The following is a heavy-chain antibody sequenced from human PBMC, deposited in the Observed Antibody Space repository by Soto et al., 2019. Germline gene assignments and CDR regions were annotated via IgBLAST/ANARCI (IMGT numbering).Heavy chain of an antibody. CDR2: IKSKTDGGTT. Sequence: GGSLRLSCAASGFTFSNAWMSWVRQAPGKGLEWVGRIKSKTDGGTTDYAAPVKGRFTISRDDSKNTLYLQMNNLKTEDTAVYYCTTARLPWFGELLYQTYGMDVWGQGTTVTVSS. J-gene: IGHJ6*02. CDR1: GFTFSNAW. CDR3: TTARLPWFGELLYQTYGMDV. D-gene: IGHD3-10*01. V-gene: IGHV3-15*01.